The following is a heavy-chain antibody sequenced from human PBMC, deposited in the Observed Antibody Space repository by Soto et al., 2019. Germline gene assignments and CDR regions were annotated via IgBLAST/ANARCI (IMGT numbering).Heavy chain of an antibody. D-gene: IGHD6-13*01. J-gene: IGHJ5*02. CDR1: GDSVSSNSAA. V-gene: IGHV6-1*01. CDR2: TYYRSKWYN. CDR3: AREGIAAAGTKINWFDP. Sequence: QSQTLSLTCAISGDSVSSNSAAWNWIRQSPSRGLEWLGRTYYRSKWYNDYAVSVKSRITINPDTSKNQFSLQLNSVTPEDTAVYYCAREGIAAAGTKINWFDPRGQGTLVTVSS.